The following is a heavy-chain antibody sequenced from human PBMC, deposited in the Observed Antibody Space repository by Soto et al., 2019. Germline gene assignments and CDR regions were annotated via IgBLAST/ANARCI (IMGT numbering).Heavy chain of an antibody. D-gene: IGHD2-15*01. CDR3: TARGGRDYYMDV. V-gene: IGHV1-58*01. J-gene: IGHJ6*03. Sequence: QMQLVQSGPEVRKPGTSVRVSCKTSGFTFTNSALQWVRQARGQRLEWIGWIAVGSGNTNYAQKFQDRVTITRDMSTRTAYLDLSGLRSDDTAVYYCTARGGRDYYMDVWGKGTTLTVSS. CDR1: GFTFTNSA. CDR2: IAVGSGNT.